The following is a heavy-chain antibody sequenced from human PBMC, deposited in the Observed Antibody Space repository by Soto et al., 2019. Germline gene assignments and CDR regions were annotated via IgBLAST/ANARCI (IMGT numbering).Heavy chain of an antibody. Sequence: EVQLLESGGGLVQPGGSLILSCTASGFAFHNYGMTWLRQAPGKGLEWVASIGRGDGNTYYRDSVEGRFTVSRDNSKNTLFLETGSLKGEDTAVYYCAKDLGGTGWTFDYWGQGTLVTVSS. J-gene: IGHJ4*02. D-gene: IGHD6-19*01. CDR3: AKDLGGTGWTFDY. V-gene: IGHV3-23*01. CDR1: GFAFHNYG. CDR2: IGRGDGNT.